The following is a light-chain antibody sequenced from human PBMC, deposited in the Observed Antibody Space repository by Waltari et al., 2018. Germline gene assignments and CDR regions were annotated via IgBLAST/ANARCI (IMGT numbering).Light chain of an antibody. V-gene: IGLV3-21*03. CDR1: DIGTRS. CDR3: HVWDTRTDHVV. Sequence: SYVLTQPPSVSVAPGKTARIPCGGNDIGTRSVHWYQQKPGQAPALVVFDDSDRPSGIPERFSGSNSANTATLTISRVEAGDEADYYCHVWDTRTDHVVFGGGTKLTVL. J-gene: IGLJ2*01. CDR2: DDS.